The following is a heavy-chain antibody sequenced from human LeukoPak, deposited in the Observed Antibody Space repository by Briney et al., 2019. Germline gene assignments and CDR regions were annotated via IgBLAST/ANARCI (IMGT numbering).Heavy chain of an antibody. CDR3: ARRSYDIVVVVAATKDYYYYYYMDV. CDR1: GFTYSSYS. CDR2: ISSSSSYI. J-gene: IGHJ6*03. D-gene: IGHD2-15*01. Sequence: PGGSLRLSCAASGFTYSSYSMNWVRQDPGKGLEWVSSISSSSSYIYYADSVKGRFTISRDNAKNSLYLQMNSLRAEDTAVYYCARRSYDIVVVVAATKDYYYYYYMDVWGKGTTVTVSS. V-gene: IGHV3-21*01.